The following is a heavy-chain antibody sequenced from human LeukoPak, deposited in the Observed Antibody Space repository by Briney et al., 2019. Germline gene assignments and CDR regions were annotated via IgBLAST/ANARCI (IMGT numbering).Heavy chain of an antibody. V-gene: IGHV3-23*01. CDR3: AKDIPGIAAAGSP. CDR2: ISGSGGST. J-gene: IGHJ5*02. D-gene: IGHD6-13*01. Sequence: PGGSLRLSCAASGFTVSNNYMTWVRQAPGKGLEWVSAISGSGGSTYYADSVKGRFTISRDNSKNTLYLQMNSLRAEDTAVYYCAKDIPGIAAAGSPWGQGTLVTVSS. CDR1: GFTVSNNY.